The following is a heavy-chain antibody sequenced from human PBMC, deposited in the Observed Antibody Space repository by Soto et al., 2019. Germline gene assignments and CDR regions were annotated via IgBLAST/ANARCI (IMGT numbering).Heavy chain of an antibody. V-gene: IGHV1-69*02. Sequence: ASVKVSCKASGGTFSSYTISWVRQAPGQGLEWMGRIIPILGIANYAQKFQGRVTITADKSTSTAYMELSSLRSEDTAVDYCARVTCSNGVCYMNWFDLWGQGTLVTVSS. D-gene: IGHD2-8*01. CDR3: ARVTCSNGVCYMNWFDL. CDR1: GGTFSSYT. J-gene: IGHJ5*02. CDR2: IIPILGIA.